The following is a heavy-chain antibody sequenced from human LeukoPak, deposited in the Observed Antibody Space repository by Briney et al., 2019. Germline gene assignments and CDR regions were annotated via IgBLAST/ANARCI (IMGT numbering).Heavy chain of an antibody. V-gene: IGHV3-30*03. Sequence: GGSLRLSCAASGFTFSTHGMHWVRQSPGKGLEWVADISYDGGDQFYEDSVEGRFTISRDDSKNTLFLQMNSLRVEDRGVYFCARDYSFCPDYWGQGTLVTVSS. J-gene: IGHJ4*02. CDR3: ARDYSFCPDY. D-gene: IGHD2-21*01. CDR1: GFTFSTHG. CDR2: ISYDGGDQ.